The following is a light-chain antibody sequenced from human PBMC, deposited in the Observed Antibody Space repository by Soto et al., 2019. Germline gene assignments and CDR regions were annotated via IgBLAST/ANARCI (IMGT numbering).Light chain of an antibody. J-gene: IGKJ1*01. V-gene: IGKV3-20*01. CDR3: QQYGSSQT. CDR1: QSVSSSY. Sequence: EIVLTQSPGTLSLSPGERATLSCRASQSVSSSYLAWYLQKPGQAPRLLIYGASSRATGIPDRFSGSGSGTDFTLTISRLEPEDFAVYYCQQYGSSQTFGQGTKVEIK. CDR2: GAS.